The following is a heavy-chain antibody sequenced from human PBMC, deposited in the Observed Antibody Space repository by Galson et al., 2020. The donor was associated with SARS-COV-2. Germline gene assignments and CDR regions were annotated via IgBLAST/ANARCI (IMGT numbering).Heavy chain of an antibody. J-gene: IGHJ4*02. Sequence: ASVKVSCKASGYTFSDYYMHWVRQAPGQGLAWMGWINPNSGGTNYAQRFQGRVTMTGDTSISTAYMELKNLRSDDTAVYYCARDRISAPDDFDYWGQGTLVSVSS. CDR1: GYTFSDYY. CDR2: INPNSGGT. D-gene: IGHD6-13*01. CDR3: ARDRISAPDDFDY. V-gene: IGHV1-2*02.